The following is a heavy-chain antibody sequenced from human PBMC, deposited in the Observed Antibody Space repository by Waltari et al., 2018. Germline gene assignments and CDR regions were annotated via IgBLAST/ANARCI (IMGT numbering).Heavy chain of an antibody. CDR3: TRGGNYDFWSHRPFVDP. V-gene: IGHV4-34*01. J-gene: IGHJ5*02. Sequence: QVQLQQRGAGLLGPSETLSLTCAGYGSSFSDYYWRWVRQPPGKGLEWIGQIRHPGSTNSNPSLKSRVTISIGTPRSQFSLRLSSVTAADTALYFCTRGGNYDFWSHRPFVDPWGQGTLVTVSS. D-gene: IGHD3-3*01. CDR1: GSSFSDYY. CDR2: IRHPGST.